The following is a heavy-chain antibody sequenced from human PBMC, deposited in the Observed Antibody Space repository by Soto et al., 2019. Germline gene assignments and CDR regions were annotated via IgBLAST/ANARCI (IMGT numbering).Heavy chain of an antibody. J-gene: IGHJ4*02. CDR2: IHYSGTT. Sequence: PAETLSLTCTVSVGSMRSYCWTWIRQPPGKGLELIGYIHYSGTTSFFPSYNPSLRSRVTISEDTSKNQFSLKLFSVTTADTAVYFCAAGEASSRNLAPYYLDFWGQGTLVTVSS. V-gene: IGHV4-59*01. CDR1: VGSMRSYC. D-gene: IGHD6-13*01. CDR3: AAGEASSRNLAPYYLDF.